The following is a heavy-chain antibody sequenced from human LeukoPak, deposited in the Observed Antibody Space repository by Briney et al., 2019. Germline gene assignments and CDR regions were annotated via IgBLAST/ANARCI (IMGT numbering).Heavy chain of an antibody. CDR2: ISAYNGNT. Sequence: ASVKVSCKASGYTFTSYGISWVRQAPGQGLEWMGWISAYNGNTNYAQKLQGRVTMTTDTSTNTAYMELRSLRSDDTAVYYCARVLFHYYDSSGYYGYWGQGTLATVSS. J-gene: IGHJ4*02. D-gene: IGHD3-22*01. V-gene: IGHV1-18*01. CDR3: ARVLFHYYDSSGYYGY. CDR1: GYTFTSYG.